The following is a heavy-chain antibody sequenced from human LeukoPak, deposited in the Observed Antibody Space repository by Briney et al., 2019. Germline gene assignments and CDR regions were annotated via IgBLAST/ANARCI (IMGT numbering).Heavy chain of an antibody. CDR2: ISYDGSNK. D-gene: IGHD6-19*01. Sequence: GGSLRLSCAASGNYWMHWVRQAPGKGLEWVAVISYDGSNKYYADSVKGRFTISRDNSKNTLYLQMNSLRAEDTAVYYCARVHRLSGYSSGWYGFGYWGQGTLVTVSS. CDR3: ARVHRLSGYSSGWYGFGY. CDR1: GNYW. J-gene: IGHJ4*02. V-gene: IGHV3-30-3*01.